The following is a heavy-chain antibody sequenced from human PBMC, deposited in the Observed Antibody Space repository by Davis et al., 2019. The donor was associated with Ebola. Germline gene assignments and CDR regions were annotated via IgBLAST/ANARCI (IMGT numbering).Heavy chain of an antibody. Sequence: GSLRLSCTASGFTFGDFTMTWVRQPPGKGLEWIGNVYYAGITNYNPSIKSRDTISLDTSKTEVSLRLTSVTPTDTAVYYCTRGRFYHSPGGFDTWGQGTLVTVSS. CDR2: VYYAGIT. V-gene: IGHV4-59*01. CDR1: GFTFGDFT. J-gene: IGHJ4*02. CDR3: TRGRFYHSPGGFDT. D-gene: IGHD2/OR15-2a*01.